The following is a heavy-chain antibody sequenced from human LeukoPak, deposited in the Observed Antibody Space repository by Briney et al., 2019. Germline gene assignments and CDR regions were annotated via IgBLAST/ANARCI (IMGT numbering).Heavy chain of an antibody. Sequence: RASVKVSCKASGYTFTSYDINWVRQATGQGLEWMGWMNPNSGNTGYAQKFQGRVTMTRNTSISTAYMKLSSLRSEDTAVYYCARGRRRASMIVVVITKDYYYGMDVWGQGTTVTVSS. J-gene: IGHJ6*02. CDR1: GYTFTSYD. CDR2: MNPNSGNT. D-gene: IGHD3-22*01. CDR3: ARGRRRASMIVVVITKDYYYGMDV. V-gene: IGHV1-8*01.